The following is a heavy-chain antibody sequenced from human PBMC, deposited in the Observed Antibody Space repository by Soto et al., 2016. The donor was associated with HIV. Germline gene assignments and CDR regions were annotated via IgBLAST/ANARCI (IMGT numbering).Heavy chain of an antibody. CDR1: GFTFSSYA. CDR3: AKVSGYGSGSPTYFDY. V-gene: IGHV3-23*01. D-gene: IGHD3-10*01. J-gene: IGHJ4*02. Sequence: EVQLLESGGGLVQPGGSLRLSCAASGFTFSSYAMSWVRQAPGKGLEWVSAISGSGGSTYYADSVKGRFTISRDNSKNTLYLQMNSLRAEDTAVYYCAKVSGYGSGSPTYFDYWGQGTLVTVSS. CDR2: ISGSGGST.